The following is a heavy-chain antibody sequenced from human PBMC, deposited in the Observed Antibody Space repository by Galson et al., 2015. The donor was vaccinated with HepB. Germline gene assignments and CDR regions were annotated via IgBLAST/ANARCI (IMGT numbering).Heavy chain of an antibody. D-gene: IGHD6-19*01. Sequence: SVKVSCKASGGTFSTFPISWVRQAPGQGLEWMGGIIPRFGTGNYAQKFRGRLTITADESSSTVYMNLTSLRSGDTAKYYCARSQKGFSNGPTPADYWGQGTLVTVSS. CDR3: ARSQKGFSNGPTPADY. J-gene: IGHJ4*02. CDR1: GGTFSTFP. V-gene: IGHV1-69*13. CDR2: IIPRFGTG.